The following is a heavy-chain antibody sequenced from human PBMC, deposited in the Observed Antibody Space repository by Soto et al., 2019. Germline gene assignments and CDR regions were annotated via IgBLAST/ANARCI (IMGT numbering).Heavy chain of an antibody. J-gene: IGHJ4*02. Sequence: GGSLRLSCAASGFTSTRYSMNWVRQAPGKGLEWVSSISSTTNYIYYGDSMKGRFTISGDNAKNSLYLEMNSLRAEDTAVYYCARESEDLTSNFDYWGQGTLVTVSS. CDR1: GFTSTRYS. CDR2: ISSTTNYI. V-gene: IGHV3-21*06. CDR3: ARESEDLTSNFDY.